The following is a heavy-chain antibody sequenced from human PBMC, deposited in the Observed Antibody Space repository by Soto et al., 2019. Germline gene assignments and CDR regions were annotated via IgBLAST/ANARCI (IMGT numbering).Heavy chain of an antibody. CDR3: ARESDYYDSSGYSKALDY. V-gene: IGHV1-69*13. CDR2: IIPIFGTA. J-gene: IGHJ4*02. Sequence: GASVKVSCKASGGTFSSYAISWVRRAPGQGLEWMGGIIPIFGTANYAQKFQGRVTITADESTSTAYMELSGLRSEDTAVYYCARESDYYDSSGYSKALDYWGQGTLVTVSS. D-gene: IGHD3-22*01. CDR1: GGTFSSYA.